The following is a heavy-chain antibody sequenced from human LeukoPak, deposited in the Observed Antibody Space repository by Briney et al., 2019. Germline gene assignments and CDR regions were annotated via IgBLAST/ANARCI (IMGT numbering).Heavy chain of an antibody. V-gene: IGHV5-51*01. J-gene: IGHJ6*02. CDR3: ARQAMVRGTTNYYYYYGMDV. CDR2: IYPGDSDT. Sequence: GESLKISCKGSGYSFTSYWIGWVRQMPGKGLEWMGIIYPGDSDTRYSPSFQGQVTISADKSISTAYLQWSSLKASDTAMYYCARQAMVRGTTNYYYYYGMDVWGQGTTVTVSS. CDR1: GYSFTSYW. D-gene: IGHD3-10*01.